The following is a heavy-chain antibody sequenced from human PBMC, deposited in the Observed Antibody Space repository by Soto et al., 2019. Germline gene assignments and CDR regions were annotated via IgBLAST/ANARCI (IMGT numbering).Heavy chain of an antibody. D-gene: IGHD3-10*01. V-gene: IGHV3-7*01. CDR2: INPGGREK. J-gene: IGHJ3*02. CDR1: GFTFGSYW. CDR3: AKYGSGNYGAYALDM. Sequence: GGSLRLSCASSGFTFGSYWMSWVRQAPGKGLEWVANINPGGREKNYVNAVKGRFSISRDDAERSHHLQMNSLRAEDTAVYYCAKYGSGNYGAYALDMWGRGTMVTVSS.